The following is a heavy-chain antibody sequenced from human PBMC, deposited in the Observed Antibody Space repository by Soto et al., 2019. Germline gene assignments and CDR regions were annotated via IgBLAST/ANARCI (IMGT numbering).Heavy chain of an antibody. CDR1: GFTFSSYG. Sequence: VQLVESGGGVVQPGRSLRLSCAASGFTFSSYGMHWVRQAPGKGLEWVAVIWYDGSNKYYADSVKGRFTISRDNSKNTLYLQMNSLRAEDTAVYYCARSPSSGWYYFDYWGQGTLVTVSS. D-gene: IGHD6-19*01. J-gene: IGHJ4*02. CDR2: IWYDGSNK. CDR3: ARSPSSGWYYFDY. V-gene: IGHV3-33*01.